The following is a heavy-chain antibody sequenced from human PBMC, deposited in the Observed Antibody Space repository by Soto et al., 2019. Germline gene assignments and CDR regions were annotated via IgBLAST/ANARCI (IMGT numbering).Heavy chain of an antibody. CDR1: GDSVSSNSAA. V-gene: IGHV6-1*01. D-gene: IGHD3-9*01. Sequence: SQTLSLTCAISGDSVSSNSAAWNWIRQSPSRGLEWLGRTYYRSKWYNDYAVSVKSRITINPDTSKNQFSLQLNSVTPEDTAVYYCAREVGGYDILTGYYSPLLENWFDPWGQGTLVTV. CDR2: TYYRSKWYN. CDR3: AREVGGYDILTGYYSPLLENWFDP. J-gene: IGHJ5*02.